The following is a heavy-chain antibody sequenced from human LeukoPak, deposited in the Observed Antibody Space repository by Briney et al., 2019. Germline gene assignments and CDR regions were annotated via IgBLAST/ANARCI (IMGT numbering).Heavy chain of an antibody. D-gene: IGHD3-10*02. V-gene: IGHV3-21*01. Sequence: GGSLRLSCAASGFTFSSYSMNWVRQAPGKGLEWVSSISSSSSYIYYADSVKGRFTISRDNAKNSLYLQMNSLRAEDTAVYYCAELGITMIGGVWGKGTTVTISS. CDR1: GFTFSSYS. CDR3: AELGITMIGGV. J-gene: IGHJ6*04. CDR2: ISSSSSYI.